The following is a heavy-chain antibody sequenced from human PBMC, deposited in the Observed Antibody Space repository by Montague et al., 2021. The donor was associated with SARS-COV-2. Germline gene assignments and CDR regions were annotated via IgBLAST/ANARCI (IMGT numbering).Heavy chain of an antibody. Sequence: SLRLSCAASGFTVSSNYMSWVRQAPGKGLEWVSVIYSGGSTYYADSVKGRFTISRHNSKNTLYLQMNSLRAEDTAVYYCARDHGSGWFTFDYWGQGTQVTVPS. CDR2: IYSGGST. J-gene: IGHJ4*01. CDR3: ARDHGSGWFTFDY. D-gene: IGHD6-19*01. V-gene: IGHV3-53*04. CDR1: GFTVSSNY.